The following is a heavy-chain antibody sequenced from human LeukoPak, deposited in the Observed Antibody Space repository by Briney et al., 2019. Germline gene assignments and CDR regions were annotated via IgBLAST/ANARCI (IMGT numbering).Heavy chain of an antibody. CDR2: INPSGGST. CDR3: AKDLSVGATAAPFDY. CDR1: GYTFTSYY. D-gene: IGHD1-26*01. J-gene: IGHJ4*02. V-gene: IGHV1-46*01. Sequence: ASVKVSCKASGYTFTSYYMHWVRQAPGQGLEWMGIINPSGGSTSYAQKFQGRDTMTRDMSTSTVYMELSSLRTEDTAVYYCAKDLSVGATAAPFDYWGQGTLVTVSS.